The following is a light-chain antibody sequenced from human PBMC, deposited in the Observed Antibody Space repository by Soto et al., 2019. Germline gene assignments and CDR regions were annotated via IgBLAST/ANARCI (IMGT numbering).Light chain of an antibody. J-gene: IGLJ2*01. Sequence: QAVVTQPPSASGTPGQRVTISCSGSRSNIGSHDVYWYQQLPGTAPRLLMYRDDQRPSGVPDRFSGSKSGSSASLAISGLRSEDEADYYCVVWDDSLSGRVFGGGTQLTVL. V-gene: IGLV1-47*01. CDR3: VVWDDSLSGRV. CDR2: RDD. CDR1: RSNIGSHD.